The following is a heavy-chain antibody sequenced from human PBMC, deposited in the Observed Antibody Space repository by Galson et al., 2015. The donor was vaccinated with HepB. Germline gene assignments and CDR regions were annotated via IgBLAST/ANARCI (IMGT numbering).Heavy chain of an antibody. Sequence: SVKVSCKASGYTFTSYAMYWVRQAPGQRLEWMGWMNAGSGHTQFSQKFQGRVTITRDTSASTAYMELSSLTSEDTAVYYCARDFRSLLWFGAPLGYFENWGQGTLVTVSS. D-gene: IGHD3-10*01. V-gene: IGHV1-3*01. CDR2: MNAGSGHT. CDR1: GYTFTSYA. CDR3: ARDFRSLLWFGAPLGYFEN. J-gene: IGHJ4*02.